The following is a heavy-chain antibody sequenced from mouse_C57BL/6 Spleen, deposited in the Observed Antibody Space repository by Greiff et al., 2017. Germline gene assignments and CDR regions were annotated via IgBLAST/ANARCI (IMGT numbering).Heavy chain of an antibody. CDR2: IRNKANNHAT. CDR1: GFTFSDAW. Sequence: EVKVEESGGGLVQPGGSMKLSCAASGFTFSDAWMDWVRQSPEKGLEWVAEIRNKANNHATYYAESVKGRFTISRDDSKSSVYLQMNSLRAEDTGIYYCTRYYYDDDGYAMDYWGQGTSVTVSS. D-gene: IGHD2-4*01. J-gene: IGHJ4*01. V-gene: IGHV6-6*01. CDR3: TRYYYDDDGYAMDY.